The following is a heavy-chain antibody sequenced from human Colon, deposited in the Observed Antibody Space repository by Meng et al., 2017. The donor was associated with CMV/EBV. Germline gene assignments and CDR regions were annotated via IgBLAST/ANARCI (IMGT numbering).Heavy chain of an antibody. Sequence: GESLKISCAASGFTFSSYWMSWVRQAPGKGLEWVANIKQDGSEKYYVDSVKGRFTISRDNAKNSLYLQMNSLRAEDTAVYYCARYGDPPYYYYGMDVWGQGTTVTSP. J-gene: IGHJ6*02. CDR3: ARYGDPPYYYYGMDV. CDR2: IKQDGSEK. D-gene: IGHD4-17*01. V-gene: IGHV3-7*01. CDR1: GFTFSSYW.